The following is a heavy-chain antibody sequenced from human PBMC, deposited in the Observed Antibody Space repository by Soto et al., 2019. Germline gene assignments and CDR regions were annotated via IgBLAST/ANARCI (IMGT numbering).Heavy chain of an antibody. CDR1: GYTFTSYG. V-gene: IGHV1-18*01. CDR3: ARVRGSYSMDA. J-gene: IGHJ6*02. CDR2: ISAYNGNT. Sequence: QVQLVQSGAEVKKPGASVKVSCKASGYTFTSYGISWVRQAPGQGLEWMGWISAYNGNTNYAQKLQGRVTMTTAIATSTGYTELRRLRSDDTAVYYCARVRGSYSMDAWGQGTTVTVSS.